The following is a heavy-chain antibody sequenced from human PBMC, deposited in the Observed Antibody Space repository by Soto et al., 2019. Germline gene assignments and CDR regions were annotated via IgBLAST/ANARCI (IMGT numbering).Heavy chain of an antibody. D-gene: IGHD3-22*01. J-gene: IGHJ4*02. Sequence: SGPTLVNPTQTLTLTCTFSGFSLSTSGMCVSWIRQPPGKALEWLALIDWDDDKYYSTSLKTRLTISKDTSKNQVVLTMTNMDPVDTATYYCARRSPTYDSSGYFDYWGQGTLVTVSS. CDR1: GFSLSTSGMC. CDR2: IDWDDDK. CDR3: ARRSPTYDSSGYFDY. V-gene: IGHV2-70*01.